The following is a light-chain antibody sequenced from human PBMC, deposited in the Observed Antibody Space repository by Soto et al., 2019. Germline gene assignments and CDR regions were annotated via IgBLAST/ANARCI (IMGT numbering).Light chain of an antibody. V-gene: IGKV1-9*01. CDR3: LQLNTYPRT. Sequence: DIQLTQSPSFLSASVGDRVTITCRASQGISSYLAWYQQKPGKAPKVLIYAASSLQSGVPSRFSGSGSGTEFTLTISSLQPEDFATYYCLQLNTYPRTFGQGTKVEIK. CDR2: AAS. CDR1: QGISSY. J-gene: IGKJ1*01.